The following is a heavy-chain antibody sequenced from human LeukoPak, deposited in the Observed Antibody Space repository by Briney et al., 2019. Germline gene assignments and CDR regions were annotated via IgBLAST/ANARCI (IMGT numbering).Heavy chain of an antibody. CDR3: ARGAGIQLWRPIDY. CDR2: INPNSGGT. CDR1: GYTFTGYY. D-gene: IGHD5-18*01. Sequence: PGASVKVSCKASGYTFTGYYMHWVRQAPGQGLEWMGWINPNSGGTNYAQKFQGRVTMARDTSISTAYMELSRLRSDDTAVYYCARGAGIQLWRPIDYWGQGTLVTVSS. V-gene: IGHV1-2*02. J-gene: IGHJ4*02.